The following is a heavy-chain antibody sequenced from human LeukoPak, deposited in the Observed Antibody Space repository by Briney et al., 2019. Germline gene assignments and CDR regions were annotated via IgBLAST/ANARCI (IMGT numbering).Heavy chain of an antibody. D-gene: IGHD5-18*01. CDR2: ISSSSSYV. CDR1: GFTFSGYS. Sequence: GGSLRLSCAASGFTFSGYSMNWVRQAPGKGLEWVSSISSSSSYVKYADSVKGRFTISRDNAQNLLYLQMNSLRAEDTAVYYCARDGYGSLYWGQGTLVTVSS. CDR3: ARDGYGSLY. J-gene: IGHJ4*02. V-gene: IGHV3-21*06.